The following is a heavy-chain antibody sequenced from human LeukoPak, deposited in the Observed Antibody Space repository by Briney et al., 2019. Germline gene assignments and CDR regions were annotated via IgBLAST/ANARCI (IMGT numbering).Heavy chain of an antibody. D-gene: IGHD3-22*01. CDR2: ISAYIGNT. CDR3: ARDRIQESYYYDSSGSRPFDY. V-gene: IGHV1-18*01. J-gene: IGHJ4*02. Sequence: ASVKVSCKASGYTFTSYGISWVRQAPEPGLEWMGWISAYIGNTNYAQKLQGRVTMTTDTSTSTAYMELRSLRSDDTAVYYCARDRIQESYYYDSSGSRPFDYWGQGTLVTVSS. CDR1: GYTFTSYG.